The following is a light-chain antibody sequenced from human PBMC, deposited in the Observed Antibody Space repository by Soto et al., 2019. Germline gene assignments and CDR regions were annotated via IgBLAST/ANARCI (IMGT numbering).Light chain of an antibody. CDR1: QSINSW. CDR3: QQYNESPST. CDR2: KAS. V-gene: IGKV1-5*03. J-gene: IGKJ1*01. Sequence: DIPMTQSPSTLSASVGDRVTITCRASQSINSWLAWYQQKPGKAPNLLIYKASSLESGVPSRFSGSASGTEFSLTVSSLQPDDFATYYCQQYNESPSTFGQGTKVEIK.